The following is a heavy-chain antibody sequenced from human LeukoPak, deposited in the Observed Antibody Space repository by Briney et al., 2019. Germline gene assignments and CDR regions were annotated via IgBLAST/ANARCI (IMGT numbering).Heavy chain of an antibody. D-gene: IGHD6-13*01. CDR2: ISSSGSTI. Sequence: GGSLRLSRAASGFTFSDYYMSWIRQAPGKGLERGSYISSSGSTIYYADSVKGRFTIPRDNAKNSLYLQMNSLRAEDTAVYYCARAQSIAAAATFEPWGQGTLVTVSS. V-gene: IGHV3-11*01. CDR3: ARAQSIAAAATFEP. CDR1: GFTFSDYY. J-gene: IGHJ5*02.